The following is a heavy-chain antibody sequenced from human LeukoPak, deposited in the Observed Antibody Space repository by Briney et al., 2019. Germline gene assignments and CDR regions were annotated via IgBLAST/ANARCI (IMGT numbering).Heavy chain of an antibody. CDR1: GFTFSSYA. CDR2: ISYDGSNK. Sequence: PGRSLRLSCAASGFTFSSYAMHWVRQAPGKGLEWVAVISYDGSNKYYADSVKGRFTISRDNSKNTLFLQMNSLRDEDTAVYYCAKGPLIEVAGTTWDYWGQGTLVTVSS. V-gene: IGHV3-30-3*01. J-gene: IGHJ4*02. D-gene: IGHD6-19*01. CDR3: AKGPLIEVAGTTWDY.